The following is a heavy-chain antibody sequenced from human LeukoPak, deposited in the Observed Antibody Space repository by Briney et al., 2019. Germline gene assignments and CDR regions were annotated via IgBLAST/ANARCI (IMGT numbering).Heavy chain of an antibody. D-gene: IGHD3-10*01. CDR3: AKCSDVLLWFGELYYMDV. CDR2: ISGSGGST. J-gene: IGHJ6*03. CDR1: GFTFSSYG. Sequence: GGTLRLSCAASGFTFSSYGMSWVRQAPGKGLEWVSAISGSGGSTYYADSVKGRFTISRDNSKNTLYLQMNSLRAEDTAVYYCAKCSDVLLWFGELYYMDVWGKGTTATISS. V-gene: IGHV3-23*01.